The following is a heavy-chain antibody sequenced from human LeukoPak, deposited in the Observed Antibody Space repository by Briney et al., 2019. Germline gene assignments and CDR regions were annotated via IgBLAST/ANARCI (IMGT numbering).Heavy chain of an antibody. Sequence: GGSLRLSCAASGFALSSHWMTWVRQVPGRGPEWVANVNRDGSETYYVDSVKGRFTISRDDAKSSLYLQMNSLRAEDTAVYYCARRNAMDVWGQETTVIVFS. CDR3: ARRNAMDV. J-gene: IGHJ6*02. CDR2: VNRDGSET. V-gene: IGHV3-7*03. CDR1: GFALSSHW.